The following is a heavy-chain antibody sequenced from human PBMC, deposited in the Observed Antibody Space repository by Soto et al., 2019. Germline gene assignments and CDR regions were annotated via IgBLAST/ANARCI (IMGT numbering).Heavy chain of an antibody. D-gene: IGHD3-10*01. V-gene: IGHV2-26*01. CDR2: MFSTDEK. J-gene: IGHJ4*02. CDR3: ARNLVNYYGSGSYYDFDY. CDR1: GFSLSNARMG. Sequence: SGPTLVNPTETLTLTCTVSGFSLSNARMGVSWIRQPPGKALEWLAHMFSTDEKSYSTSLRSRLTVSKDTSKSQVVLTMTNLASVHTATYYCARNLVNYYGSGSYYDFDYWGQGALVTVS.